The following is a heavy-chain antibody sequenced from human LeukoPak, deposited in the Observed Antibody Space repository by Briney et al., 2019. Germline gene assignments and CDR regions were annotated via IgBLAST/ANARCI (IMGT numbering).Heavy chain of an antibody. Sequence: SETLSLTCAVYGGSFSGYYWSWIQQPPGKGLEWIGYIYNSWNTNYNPSLKSRVTISVDTSKNQFSLKLSSVTAADTAVYYCARDSAAAFDYWGEGTLVTVSS. D-gene: IGHD2-2*01. CDR2: IYNSWNT. J-gene: IGHJ4*02. V-gene: IGHV4-59*01. CDR3: ARDSAAAFDY. CDR1: GGSFSGYY.